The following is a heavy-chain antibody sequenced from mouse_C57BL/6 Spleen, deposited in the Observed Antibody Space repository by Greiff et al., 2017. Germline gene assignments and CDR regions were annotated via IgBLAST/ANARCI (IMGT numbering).Heavy chain of an antibody. CDR1: GYTFTSYW. Sequence: QVQLQQPGAELVKPGASVKLSCKASGYTFTSYWMQWVKQRPGQGLEWIGKIDPSDSYTNYNQKFKGKATLTVDTSSSTAYMQLSSLPAEDSAVYYCARGGERWYDFDYGGKGTTLTVAS. CDR3: ARGGERWYDFDY. J-gene: IGHJ2*01. V-gene: IGHV1-50*01. CDR2: IDPSDSYT. D-gene: IGHD2-14*01.